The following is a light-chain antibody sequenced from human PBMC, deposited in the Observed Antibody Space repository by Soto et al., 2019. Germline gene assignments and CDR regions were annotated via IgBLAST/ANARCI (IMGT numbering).Light chain of an antibody. CDR3: QQRLMT. CDR2: DAS. Sequence: IVLTQSPATLSLSPGERATLSCRASQSVSSYIAWYQQKPGQAPRLLIYDASSRVAGIPARFRGSGSGTDFTLTISSLEPEDFAVYYCQQRLMTFGQGTKVEIK. V-gene: IGKV3-11*01. CDR1: QSVSSY. J-gene: IGKJ1*01.